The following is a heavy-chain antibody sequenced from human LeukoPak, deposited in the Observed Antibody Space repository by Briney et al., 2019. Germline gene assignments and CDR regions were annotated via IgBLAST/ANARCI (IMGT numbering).Heavy chain of an antibody. CDR2: IYSGDNT. V-gene: IGHV3-53*01. D-gene: IGHD6-19*01. J-gene: IGHJ4*02. Sequence: GGSLRLSCAASGFTVSSNFMSWVRQAPGRGLEWVSVIYSGDNTYYADSVKGRSTISRDNSKSTLYLQMNNLRAEDTAVYYCATNSSGWFGYWGQGTLVTVSS. CDR1: GFTVSSNF. CDR3: ATNSSGWFGY.